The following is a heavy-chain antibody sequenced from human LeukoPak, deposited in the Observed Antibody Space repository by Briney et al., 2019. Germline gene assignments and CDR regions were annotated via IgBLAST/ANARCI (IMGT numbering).Heavy chain of an antibody. CDR2: IKQDGSEI. V-gene: IGHV3-7*01. Sequence: PGGSLRLSCAASGFTFSDYYMSWLRQAPGKGLEWVANIKQDGSEIYYLDSVKGRFTISRDNAKTSLYLQMNSLRAEDTAVYYCASAPLGSTRPWGQGTLVTVSS. CDR1: GFTFSDYY. D-gene: IGHD1-26*01. J-gene: IGHJ5*02. CDR3: ASAPLGSTRP.